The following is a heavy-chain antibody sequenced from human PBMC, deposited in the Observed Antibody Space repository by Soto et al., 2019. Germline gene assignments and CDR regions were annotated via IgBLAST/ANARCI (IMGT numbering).Heavy chain of an antibody. J-gene: IGHJ4*02. CDR3: AKDMLLLIAAGGQYFEN. Sequence: EVQLLESGGGLVQPGGSLRLSCAASGFTFSSYAMSWVRQAPGKGLEWVSAISGDGGSAYYADSVKGRFSISRDNSKNTLYVQMNGLRAEDTAIYYCAKDMLLLIAAGGQYFENWGQGVLVTVSS. CDR2: ISGDGGSA. D-gene: IGHD6-13*01. V-gene: IGHV3-23*01. CDR1: GFTFSSYA.